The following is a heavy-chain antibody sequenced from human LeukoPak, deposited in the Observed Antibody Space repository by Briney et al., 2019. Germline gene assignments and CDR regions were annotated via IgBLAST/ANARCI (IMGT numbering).Heavy chain of an antibody. CDR2: IYTRGKT. Sequence: PWETLSLTCTVSGGSVSDYYWSWILQPPGKGLEWVGYIYTRGKTNSNPSLKGRVTILGDTSKNQFSLKLNSVTAADTAVYYCARHLHSDGSGSYLNWLDPWGQGILVTVSS. V-gene: IGHV4-4*09. CDR1: GGSVSDYY. CDR3: ARHLHSDGSGSYLNWLDP. D-gene: IGHD3-10*01. J-gene: IGHJ5*02.